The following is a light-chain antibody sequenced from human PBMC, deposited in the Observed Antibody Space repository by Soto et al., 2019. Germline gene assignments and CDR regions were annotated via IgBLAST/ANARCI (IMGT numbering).Light chain of an antibody. CDR3: QQYNDWPPLT. V-gene: IGKV3-15*01. Sequence: EIVMTHSPASLAVSLGGRATLSCRASRTVASNLAWYRQRPGQAPRLLIASASIRATGVPLRISGSGYGTDFPPAFSSLQSEDFAVYYCQQYNDWPPLTFGGGTKVEL. CDR2: SAS. CDR1: RTVASN. J-gene: IGKJ4*01.